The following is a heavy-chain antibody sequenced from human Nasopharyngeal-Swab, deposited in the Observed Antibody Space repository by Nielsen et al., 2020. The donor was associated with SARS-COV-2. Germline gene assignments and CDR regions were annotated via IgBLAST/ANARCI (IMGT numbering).Heavy chain of an antibody. D-gene: IGHD6-19*01. V-gene: IGHV3-23*01. CDR1: RPTSRIHV. CDR3: ARGAFEYSSSWYDPYYFDY. CDR2: MAGSVAYT. J-gene: IGHJ4*02. Sequence: GTLKTSSAPSRPTSRIHVIGWYRQAPGKGLERVSTMAGSVAYTYYADSVKGRFTISRDNSKNTLYLQMNSLGVEDTAIYYCARGAFEYSSSWYDPYYFDYWGQGTLVTVSS.